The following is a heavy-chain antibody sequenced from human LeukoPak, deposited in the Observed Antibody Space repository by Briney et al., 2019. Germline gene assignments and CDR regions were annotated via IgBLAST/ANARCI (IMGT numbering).Heavy chain of an antibody. CDR3: ARADNLNAFDY. D-gene: IGHD1-1*01. Sequence: SETLSLTCTVSGGSISSGGYFWSWIRQHPGKGLEWIGSISSSGSTLYSPSLKRRVTISVDTSKNQFSLNLSSVTAADAAVYYCARADNLNAFDYWGQGTRFTVSS. CDR2: ISSSGST. J-gene: IGHJ4*02. CDR1: GGSISSGGYF. V-gene: IGHV4-31*03.